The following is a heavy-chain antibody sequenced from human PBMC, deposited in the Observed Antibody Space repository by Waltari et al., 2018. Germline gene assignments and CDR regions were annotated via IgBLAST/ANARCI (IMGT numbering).Heavy chain of an antibody. Sequence: QVQLQQWGAGLLKPSETLSLTCAVYGGSFSGYYWSWIRQPPGKVLGWIGEINHSGSTNYNPSLKSRVTRSVDTSKNQFSRKLSSVTAADTAVYYCARGSLYYDFWSGIGYYYGMDVWGQGTTVTVSS. J-gene: IGHJ6*02. CDR2: INHSGST. D-gene: IGHD3-3*01. CDR1: GGSFSGYY. V-gene: IGHV4-34*01. CDR3: ARGSLYYDFWSGIGYYYGMDV.